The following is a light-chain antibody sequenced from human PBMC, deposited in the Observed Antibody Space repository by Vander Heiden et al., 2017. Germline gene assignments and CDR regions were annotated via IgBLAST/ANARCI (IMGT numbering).Light chain of an antibody. CDR1: SSNIGSNY. V-gene: IGLV1-47*01. Sequence: QSVLTQPPSAPGPPGRRVTISCSGNSSNIGSNYVYWYQQIPGTAPKFLIYRDSQRPSGVPDRFSASKSATSAALAISGLRSEDEATYYCSAWDDSLNGVFFGGGTKVTVL. CDR2: RDS. J-gene: IGLJ2*01. CDR3: SAWDDSLNGVF.